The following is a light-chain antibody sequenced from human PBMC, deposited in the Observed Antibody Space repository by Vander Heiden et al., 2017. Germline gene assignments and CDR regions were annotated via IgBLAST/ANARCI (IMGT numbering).Light chain of an antibody. J-gene: IGKJ5*01. CDR3: HHLGA. CDR1: QSIGNY. CDR2: DAA. Sequence: DIFLTQSPATLSLSPGERATLPCRASQSIGNYLAWYQKKPGQAPRLLIYDAADRVTGIPARFSGSGSGPDFTLTISSLEPEDFAVYYCHHLGAFGQGTRLENK. V-gene: IGKV3-11*01.